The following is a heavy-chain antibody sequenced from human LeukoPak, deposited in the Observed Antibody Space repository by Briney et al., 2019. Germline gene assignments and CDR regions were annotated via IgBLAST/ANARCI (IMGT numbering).Heavy chain of an antibody. Sequence: SETLSLTCTVSGGSISSYYWSWIRQPAGKGLEWIGRIYTSGSTNYNPSLKSRVTMSVDTSKNQFSLELSSVTAADTAVYYCARESSSWTYYYYYMDVWGKGTTVTISS. CDR2: IYTSGST. J-gene: IGHJ6*03. D-gene: IGHD6-13*01. CDR1: GGSISSYY. CDR3: ARESSSWTYYYYYMDV. V-gene: IGHV4-4*07.